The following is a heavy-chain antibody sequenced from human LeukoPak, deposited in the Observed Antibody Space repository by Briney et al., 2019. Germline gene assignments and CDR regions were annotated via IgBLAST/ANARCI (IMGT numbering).Heavy chain of an antibody. CDR1: GYTFTGYY. J-gene: IGHJ4*02. CDR2: INPNSGGT. V-gene: IGHV1-2*06. D-gene: IGHD3-10*01. Sequence: GASVKVSCKASGYTFTGYYMHWVRQAPGQGLEWRGRINPNSGGTNYAQKFQGRVTMTRDTSISTAYMELSRLRSDDTAVYYCARVSGSGSYYTLFDYWGQGTLVTVSS. CDR3: ARVSGSGSYYTLFDY.